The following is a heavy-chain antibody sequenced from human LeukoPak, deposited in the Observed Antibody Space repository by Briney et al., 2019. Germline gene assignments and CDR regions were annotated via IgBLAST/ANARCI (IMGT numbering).Heavy chain of an antibody. Sequence: SVKVSCKASGGTFSSYAISRVRQAPGQGLEWMGGIIPIFGTANYAQKFQGRVTITADESTSTAYMELSSLRSEDTAVYYCARDQSSVDAFDIWGQGTMVTVSS. CDR1: GGTFSSYA. J-gene: IGHJ3*02. CDR2: IIPIFGTA. CDR3: ARDQSSVDAFDI. V-gene: IGHV1-69*13. D-gene: IGHD5/OR15-5a*01.